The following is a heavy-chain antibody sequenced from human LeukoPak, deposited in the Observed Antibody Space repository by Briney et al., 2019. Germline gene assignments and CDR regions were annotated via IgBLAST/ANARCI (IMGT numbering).Heavy chain of an antibody. CDR1: GGSISSYY. Sequence: SETLSLTCTVSGGSISSYYWSWIRQPPGKGLEWIGYIYYSGSTNYNPSLKSRVNISVDTSKNQLSLKLSSMTAADTAVYYCATIGSGWYSDYWGQGTLVTVSS. D-gene: IGHD6-19*01. CDR2: IYYSGST. V-gene: IGHV4-59*12. CDR3: ATIGSGWYSDY. J-gene: IGHJ4*02.